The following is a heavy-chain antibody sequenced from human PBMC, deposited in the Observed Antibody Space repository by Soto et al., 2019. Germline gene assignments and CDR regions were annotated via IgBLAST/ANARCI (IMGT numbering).Heavy chain of an antibody. Sequence: VASVKVSCKASGGTFSSYAISWVRQAPGQGLEWMGGIIPIFGTANYAQKFQGRVTMTTDTSTSTAYMELRSLRSDDTAVYYCARDLQDYDYVWGSSWYFDLWGRGTLVTVSS. D-gene: IGHD3-16*01. V-gene: IGHV1-69*05. CDR1: GGTFSSYA. J-gene: IGHJ2*01. CDR3: ARDLQDYDYVWGSSWYFDL. CDR2: IIPIFGTA.